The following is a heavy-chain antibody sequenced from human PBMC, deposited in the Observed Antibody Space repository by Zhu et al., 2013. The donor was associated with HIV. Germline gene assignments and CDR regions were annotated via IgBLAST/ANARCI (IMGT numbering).Heavy chain of an antibody. J-gene: IGHJ4*02. V-gene: IGHV1-18*01. CDR2: ISAWNGNT. Sequence: QVQPVQSGAEVKKPGASVKVSCKASGYTFYSYALSWMRQAPGQGLEWMGWISAWNGNTKYAQKLQGRVTMTTDTSTSTAYMELRSLRSEDTAVYLCATGYPPLYEFWNGYSPFDYWGQGTLVTVSS. CDR3: ATGYPPLYEFWNGYSPFDY. D-gene: IGHD3-3*01. CDR1: GYTFYSYA.